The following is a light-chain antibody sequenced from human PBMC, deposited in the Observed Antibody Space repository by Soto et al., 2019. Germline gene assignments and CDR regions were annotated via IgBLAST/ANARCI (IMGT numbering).Light chain of an antibody. CDR1: SSDVGDYNY. J-gene: IGLJ1*01. CDR2: EVS. V-gene: IGLV2-14*01. CDR3: SSYTSSSTLYV. Sequence: QSALTQPASVSGSPGQSITSSCTGTSSDVGDYNYVSWYQQHPGKAPKLMIYEVSNRPSGVSNRFSGSKSGNTASLTISGLQAEDEADYYCSSYTSSSTLYVFGTGTKLTVL.